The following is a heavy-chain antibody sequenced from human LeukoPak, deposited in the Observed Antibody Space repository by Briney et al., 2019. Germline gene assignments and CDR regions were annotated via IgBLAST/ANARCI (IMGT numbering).Heavy chain of an antibody. V-gene: IGHV4-59*10. Sequence: PSETLSLTCAVYGGSFSGYYWSWIRQPAGKGLEWIGRIYTSGSTNYNPSLKSRVTMSVDTSKNQFSLKLSSVTAADTAVYYCARAPSVTDYYYYYMDVWGKGTTVTISS. J-gene: IGHJ6*03. D-gene: IGHD2-21*02. CDR2: IYTSGST. CDR3: ARAPSVTDYYYYYMDV. CDR1: GGSFSGYY.